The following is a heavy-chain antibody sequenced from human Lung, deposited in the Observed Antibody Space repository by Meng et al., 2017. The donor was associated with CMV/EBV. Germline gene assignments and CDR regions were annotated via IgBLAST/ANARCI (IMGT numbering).Heavy chain of an antibody. J-gene: IGHJ4*02. CDR1: GYTFTSYG. V-gene: IGHV1-18*01. Sequence: ASXXVSXKASGYTFTSYGIIWVRQAPGQGLEWMGWISPYDGNTNYAQTLRDRVTMTTDTPTSTAYMELRSLRSDDTAVYFCARERGYCGTTSCSHYFDYWXQGTXVTVSS. CDR3: ARERGYCGTTSCSHYFDY. D-gene: IGHD2-2*01. CDR2: ISPYDGNT.